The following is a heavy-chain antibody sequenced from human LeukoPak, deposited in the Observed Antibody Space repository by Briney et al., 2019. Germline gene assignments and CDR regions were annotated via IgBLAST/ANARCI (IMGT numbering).Heavy chain of an antibody. CDR1: GFSVTSYA. CDR3: ATANRGYCSGGSCLDY. V-gene: IGHV3-66*02. Sequence: GGSLRLSCVASGFSVTSYAVSWVRQAPGKGLEWVSVIYSGGSTYYADSVKGRFTISRDNSKNTLYLQMNSLRAEDTAVYYCATANRGYCSGGSCLDYWGQGTLVTVSS. J-gene: IGHJ4*02. D-gene: IGHD2-15*01. CDR2: IYSGGST.